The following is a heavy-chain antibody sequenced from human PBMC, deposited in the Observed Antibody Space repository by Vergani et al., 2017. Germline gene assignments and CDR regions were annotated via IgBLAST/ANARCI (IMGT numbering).Heavy chain of an antibody. J-gene: IGHJ4*02. CDR1: GYSFTSYW. CDR3: ARLGDFWSGYYTAPHFDY. V-gene: IGHV5-51*01. Sequence: EVQLVQSGAEVKKPGESLKISCKGSGYSFTSYWIGWVRQMPGKGLEWMGIIYPGDSDTRYSPSFQGQVTISADKSISTAYLQWSSLKASDTAMYYCARLGDFWSGYYTAPHFDYWGQGTLVTVSS. D-gene: IGHD3-3*01. CDR2: IYPGDSDT.